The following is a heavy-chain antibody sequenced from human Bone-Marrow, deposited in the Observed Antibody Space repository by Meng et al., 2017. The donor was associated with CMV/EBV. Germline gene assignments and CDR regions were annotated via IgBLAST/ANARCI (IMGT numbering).Heavy chain of an antibody. D-gene: IGHD1-26*01. CDR3: ARDGPEPLGGMDV. CDR2: IYYSGST. CDR1: GFTVSSNY. J-gene: IGHJ6*02. Sequence: GSLRLSCAASGFTVSSNYMSWVRQPPGKGLEWIGYIYYSGSTNYNPSLKSRVTISVDTSKNQFSLKLSSVTAADTAVYYCARDGPEPLGGMDVWGQGTTVTVSS. V-gene: IGHV4-59*02.